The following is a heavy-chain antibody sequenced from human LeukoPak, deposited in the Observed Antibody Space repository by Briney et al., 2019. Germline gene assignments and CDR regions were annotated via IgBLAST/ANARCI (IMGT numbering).Heavy chain of an antibody. D-gene: IGHD6-19*01. CDR1: GFTFSSYA. V-gene: IGHV3-23*01. J-gene: IGHJ4*02. CDR2: ISGSGGST. Sequence: GGSLRLSCAASGFTFSSYAMSWVRQAPWKGLEWVSAISGSGGSTYYADSVKGRFTISRDNAKNTLYLQMNSLRAEDTAVYYCARTVAGYYFDYWGQGTLVTVSS. CDR3: ARTVAGYYFDY.